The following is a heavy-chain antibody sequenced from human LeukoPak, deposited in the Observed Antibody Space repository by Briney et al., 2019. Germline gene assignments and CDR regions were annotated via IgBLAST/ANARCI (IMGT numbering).Heavy chain of an antibody. V-gene: IGHV1-46*01. CDR1: GYTFTSYY. CDR3: ARASEPYYYDSSGQLHYLDY. Sequence: ASVTVSFKASGYTFTSYYMHWVRQAPGQGLEWMGIINPSGGSTSYAQKFQGRVTMTRDMSTSTVYMELSSLRSEDTAVYYCARASEPYYYDSSGQLHYLDYWGQGTLVTVSS. J-gene: IGHJ4*02. D-gene: IGHD3-22*01. CDR2: INPSGGST.